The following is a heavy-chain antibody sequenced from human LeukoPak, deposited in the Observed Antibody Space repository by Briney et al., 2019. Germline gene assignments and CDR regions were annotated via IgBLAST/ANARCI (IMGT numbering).Heavy chain of an antibody. J-gene: IGHJ4*02. CDR2: IRYDGSNK. V-gene: IGHV3-30*02. CDR1: GFTFSSYG. CDR3: AKTEGIAAAGTIDY. D-gene: IGHD6-13*01. Sequence: PGGSLRLSCTAYGFTFSSYGMHWVRQAPGKGLEWVAFIRYDGSNKYYADSVKGRFTISRDNSKNTLYLQMNSLRAEDTAVYYCAKTEGIAAAGTIDYWGQGTLVTVSS.